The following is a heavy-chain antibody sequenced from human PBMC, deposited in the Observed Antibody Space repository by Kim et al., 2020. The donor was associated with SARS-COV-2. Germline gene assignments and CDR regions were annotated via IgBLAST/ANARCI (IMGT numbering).Heavy chain of an antibody. Sequence: SETLSLTCTVSGGSISSYYWSWIRQPPGKEPEWLGYIHFSGSTNYNPSLKSRVTISLDTSKNQFSLKLSSVTAADTAVYYCATWTYVSSFDCWGRGTLVTVSS. CDR3: ATWTYVSSFDC. D-gene: IGHD1-7*01. J-gene: IGHJ4*02. CDR2: IHFSGST. V-gene: IGHV4-59*08. CDR1: GGSISSYY.